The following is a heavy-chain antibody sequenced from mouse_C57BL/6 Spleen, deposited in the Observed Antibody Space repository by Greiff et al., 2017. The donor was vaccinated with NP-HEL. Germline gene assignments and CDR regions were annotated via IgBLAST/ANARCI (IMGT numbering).Heavy chain of an antibody. CDR3: ARDLLYYGSRGGFAY. J-gene: IGHJ3*01. Sequence: EVHLVESGGGLVKPGGSLKLSCAASGFTFSSYAMSWVRQTPEKRLEWVATISDGGSYTYYPDNVKGRFTISRDNAKTNLYLKMSHLKSEDTAMYYCARDLLYYGSRGGFAYGGKGTLVTVSA. V-gene: IGHV5-4*01. CDR2: ISDGGSYT. D-gene: IGHD1-1*01. CDR1: GFTFSSYA.